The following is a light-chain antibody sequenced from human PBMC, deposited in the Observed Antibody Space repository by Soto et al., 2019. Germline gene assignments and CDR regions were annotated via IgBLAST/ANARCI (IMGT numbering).Light chain of an antibody. V-gene: IGKV3-15*01. CDR2: ATS. CDR1: RSVDTD. J-gene: IGKJ1*01. CDR3: QQYDKWPPKT. Sequence: EILMTQSPATLSVSPGDSATLSCRASRSVDTDLAWYQQKPGQAPRLLVFATSTRATGIPARFSGSGSGTESTLTISSLQSEDVAVYFCQQYDKWPPKTFGQGTKVDIK.